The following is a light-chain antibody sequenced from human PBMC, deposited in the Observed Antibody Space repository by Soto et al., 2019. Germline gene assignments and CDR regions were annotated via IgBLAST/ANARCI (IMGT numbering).Light chain of an antibody. CDR2: EVI. J-gene: IGLJ3*02. CDR1: SSDIGGYDY. Sequence: QLVLTQPPSASGSPGQSVTISCAGTSSDIGGYDYVSWYQQHPTKAPKLLIYEVIKRPSGVPDRFSGSKSGNTASLTVSGLQADDEADYYCSSYAGSNGLLFGGGTKLTVL. CDR3: SSYAGSNGLL. V-gene: IGLV2-8*01.